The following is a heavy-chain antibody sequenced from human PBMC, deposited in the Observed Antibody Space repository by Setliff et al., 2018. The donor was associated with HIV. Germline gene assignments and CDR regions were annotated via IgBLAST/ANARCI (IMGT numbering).Heavy chain of an antibody. CDR3: ARQGSLCPDCYLDS. CDR2: MYYRGST. V-gene: IGHV4-39*01. D-gene: IGHD2-21*01. J-gene: IGHJ4*02. Sequence: SETLSLTCTVSGGSSSSSSFYWGWIRQPPGKGLEWIGSMYYRGSTYYNPSLKSRVIISVDTSKNQFSLKLSSVTAVDTAVYYCARQGSLCPDCYLDSWGQGTLVTVSS. CDR1: GGSSSSSSFY.